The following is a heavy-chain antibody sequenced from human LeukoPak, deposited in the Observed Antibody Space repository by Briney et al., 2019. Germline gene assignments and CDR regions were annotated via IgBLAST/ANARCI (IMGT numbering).Heavy chain of an antibody. CDR2: INPNSGGT. CDR3: ARVLCSSTSCYTPLHYYYGMDV. J-gene: IGHJ6*02. Sequence: ASVTVSCKASGYTFTGCYMHWVRQAPGQGLEWMGRINPNSGGTNYAQKFQGRVTMTRDTSISTAYMELSRLRSDDTAVYYCARVLCSSTSCYTPLHYYYGMDVWGQGTTVTVSS. D-gene: IGHD2-2*02. CDR1: GYTFTGCY. V-gene: IGHV1-2*06.